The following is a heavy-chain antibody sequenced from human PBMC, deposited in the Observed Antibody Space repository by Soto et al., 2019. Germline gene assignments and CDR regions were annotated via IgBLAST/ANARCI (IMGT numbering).Heavy chain of an antibody. D-gene: IGHD4-17*01. J-gene: IGHJ4*02. CDR1: GFSLSTSGVG. V-gene: IGHV2-5*02. CDR2: IYWDDYK. Sequence: QITLKESGPTLVKPTQTLTLTCTFSGFSLSTSGVGVGWIRQPPGKALEWLAVIYWDDYKHYSPSLKSRLTITKDTSKDHVVLTMTHMDPVDTATYYCAHKGYGDYPLDYWGQGTLLTVSS. CDR3: AHKGYGDYPLDY.